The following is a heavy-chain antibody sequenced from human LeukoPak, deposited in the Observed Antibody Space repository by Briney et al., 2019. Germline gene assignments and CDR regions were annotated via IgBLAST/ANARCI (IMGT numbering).Heavy chain of an antibody. Sequence: GGSLRLSCAASGLTFSSYGMHWVRQAPGKGLEWVAVIWYDGSNKYYADSVKGRFTISRDNSKNTLYLQMNSLRAEDTAVYYCAKDLNGYYDSSGLFDYWGQGTLVTVSS. CDR2: IWYDGSNK. J-gene: IGHJ4*02. CDR1: GLTFSSYG. CDR3: AKDLNGYYDSSGLFDY. V-gene: IGHV3-33*06. D-gene: IGHD3-22*01.